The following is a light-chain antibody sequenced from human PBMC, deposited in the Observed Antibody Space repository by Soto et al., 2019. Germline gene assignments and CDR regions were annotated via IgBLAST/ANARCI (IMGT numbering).Light chain of an antibody. CDR2: YDS. CDR1: NIGSKS. V-gene: IGLV3-21*04. Sequence: SYELTQPPSVSGAPGKSARITCGGNNIGSKSVHWYQQKPGQAPVLVIYYDSDRASGIPERFSGYNSGNTATLTISRVEAGDEADYYCQVWDSSSDHVVFGGGTKLTVL. J-gene: IGLJ2*01. CDR3: QVWDSSSDHVV.